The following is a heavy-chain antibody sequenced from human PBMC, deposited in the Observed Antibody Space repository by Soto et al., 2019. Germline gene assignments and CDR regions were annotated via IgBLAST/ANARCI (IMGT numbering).Heavy chain of an antibody. CDR2: IYYSGST. CDR1: GGSISSYY. D-gene: IGHD3-16*01. CDR3: ARRYGGNFDY. J-gene: IGHJ4*02. V-gene: IGHV4-59*01. Sequence: QVQLQESGPGLVKPSETLSLTCTVSGGSISSYYWSWIRQPPGKGLEWIGYIYYSGSTNYNPSLKSPLTISVDTSKNQFSLKLSSVTAADTAGYYCARRYGGNFDYWGQGTLVTVSS.